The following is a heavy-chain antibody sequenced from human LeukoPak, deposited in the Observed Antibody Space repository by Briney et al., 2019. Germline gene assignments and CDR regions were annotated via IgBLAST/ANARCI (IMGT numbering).Heavy chain of an antibody. V-gene: IGHV4-39*07. J-gene: IGHJ4*02. CDR1: DFSISITRYY. Sequence: SETLSLTCPGSDFSISITRYYWGWIRQPPGKGLACIGSIYYSGSTYYNPSLKSRVTISVDTSKNQFSLKLSSVTAADTAVYYCARVARLRSHYFDYWGQGTLVTVSS. D-gene: IGHD5-12*01. CDR3: ARVARLRSHYFDY. CDR2: IYYSGST.